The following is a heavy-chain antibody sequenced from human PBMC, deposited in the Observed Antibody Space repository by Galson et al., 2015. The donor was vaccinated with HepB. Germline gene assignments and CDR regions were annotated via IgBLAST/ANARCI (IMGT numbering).Heavy chain of an antibody. CDR3: AKAPSPEYAPPDL. J-gene: IGHJ2*01. D-gene: IGHD2-2*01. CDR2: ISGSGGST. CDR1: GFTFSSYA. Sequence: SCKASGFTFSSYAMSWVRQAPGKGLEWVSAISGSGGSTYYADSVKGRFTISRDNSKNTLYLQMNSLRAEDTAVYYCAKAPSPEYAPPDLWGRGTLVTVSS. V-gene: IGHV3-23*01.